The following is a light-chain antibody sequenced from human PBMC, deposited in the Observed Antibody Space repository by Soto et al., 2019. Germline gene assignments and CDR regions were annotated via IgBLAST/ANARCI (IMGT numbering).Light chain of an antibody. CDR3: HQYVSSPYT. J-gene: IGKJ2*01. V-gene: IGKV3-20*01. CDR1: QRISSSY. Sequence: EIVLTQSPGTLSLSPGERATLSCRASQRISSSYLVWSQQKPGQAPRLLIYGASIKATRIPDRVSGSGSGTAVSLTISRLETEDLAEYYCHQYVSSPYTFGQGTELEIK. CDR2: GAS.